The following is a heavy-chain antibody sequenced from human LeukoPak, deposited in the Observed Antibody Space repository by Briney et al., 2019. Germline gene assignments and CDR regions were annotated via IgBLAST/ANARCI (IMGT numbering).Heavy chain of an antibody. Sequence: PSQTLSLTCTVSGGSISSGDYYWSWIRQPPGKGLEWIGYIYYSGSTYYNPSLKSRVTISVDTSKNQFSLKLRSVTAADTAVYYCARVGYDFWSGYYGNNFDYWGQGTLVTVSS. D-gene: IGHD3-3*01. J-gene: IGHJ4*02. V-gene: IGHV4-30-4*08. CDR2: IYYSGST. CDR3: ARVGYDFWSGYYGNNFDY. CDR1: GGSISSGDYY.